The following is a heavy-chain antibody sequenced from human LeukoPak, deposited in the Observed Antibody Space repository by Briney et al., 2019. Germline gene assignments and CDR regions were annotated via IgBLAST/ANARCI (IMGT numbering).Heavy chain of an antibody. CDR1: GYSFTSYW. CDR3: ARHPPPLYSGDDLGVDY. Sequence: GESLKISCKGSGYSFTSYWIGWVRQMPGKGLEGMGIIYPGDSDTRYSPSFQGQCTISADKSISTASLQWSSLKASDTAMYYCARHPPPLYSGDDLGVDYWGQGTLVTVSS. CDR2: IYPGDSDT. V-gene: IGHV5-51*01. D-gene: IGHD5-12*01. J-gene: IGHJ4*02.